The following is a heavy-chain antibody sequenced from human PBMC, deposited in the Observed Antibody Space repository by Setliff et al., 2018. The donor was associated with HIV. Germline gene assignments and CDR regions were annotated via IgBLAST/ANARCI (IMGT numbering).Heavy chain of an antibody. D-gene: IGHD2-21*01. CDR2: IDWDDDK. V-gene: IGHV2-70*11. CDR1: GFSLSIRGMC. CDR3: ARASGAYRDSFYFDY. J-gene: IGHJ4*02. Sequence: SGPTLVIPTQTLTLTCTFSGFSLSIRGMCVSWIRQPPGKALEWLARIDWDDDKYYSTSLKTRLTISKDTSKNQVVLTMTNMGPVDTATYYCARASGAYRDSFYFDYWGQGALVTVSS.